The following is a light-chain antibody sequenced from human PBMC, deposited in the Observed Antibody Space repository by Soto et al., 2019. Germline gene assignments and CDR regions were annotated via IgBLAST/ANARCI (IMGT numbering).Light chain of an antibody. V-gene: IGLV4-69*01. J-gene: IGLJ3*02. CDR2: LNSDGSH. CDR3: QTWGTGIRV. Sequence: QTVLTQSPSASASLGASVNLTCTLSSEHSTYAIAWHQQQPEKGPRFLMKLNSDGSHNKGDGIPDRFSGSSSGAERYLSISSLRSEDEADYYCQTWGTGIRVFGGGTKLTVL. CDR1: SEHSTYA.